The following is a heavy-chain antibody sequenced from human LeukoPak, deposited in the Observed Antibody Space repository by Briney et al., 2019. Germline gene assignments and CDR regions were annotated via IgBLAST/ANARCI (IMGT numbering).Heavy chain of an antibody. V-gene: IGHV3-23*01. Sequence: GGSLRLSCAASGFTFSSYAMSWVRQAPGRGLEWVSAISGSGGSTYYADSVKGRFTISRDNSKNTLYLQMNSLRAEDAAVYYCAKGRITIFGVTDVWGKGTTVTVSS. J-gene: IGHJ6*04. D-gene: IGHD3-3*01. CDR2: ISGSGGST. CDR1: GFTFSSYA. CDR3: AKGRITIFGVTDV.